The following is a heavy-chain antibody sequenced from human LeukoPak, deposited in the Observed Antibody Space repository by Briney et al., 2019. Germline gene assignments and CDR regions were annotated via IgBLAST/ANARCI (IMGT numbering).Heavy chain of an antibody. Sequence: SVKVSCKASGGTFSKYGINWVRQAPGQGLEWMGGITPIFGTARYLQKFQGRATITADESTSTAYMELSRLRFEHTAIYYCARASSDDTAMATPFAYWGQGTLVTVSS. D-gene: IGHD5-18*01. CDR1: GGTFSKYG. J-gene: IGHJ4*02. CDR2: ITPIFGTA. CDR3: ARASSDDTAMATPFAY. V-gene: IGHV1-69*13.